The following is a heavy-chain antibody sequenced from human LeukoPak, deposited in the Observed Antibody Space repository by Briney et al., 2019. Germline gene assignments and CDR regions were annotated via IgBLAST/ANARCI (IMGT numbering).Heavy chain of an antibody. D-gene: IGHD2/OR15-2a*01. V-gene: IGHV3-64*01. CDR1: GFTFSSYA. J-gene: IGHJ4*02. Sequence: PGGSLRLSCAASGFTFSSYAMHWVRQAPGKGLKYVSAISSNGGTTYYANSVKGRFTISRDNSKNMLYLKMGSLRAEDMAVYYCARASRAFLFDYWGQGTLVTVSS. CDR3: ARASRAFLFDY. CDR2: ISSNGGTT.